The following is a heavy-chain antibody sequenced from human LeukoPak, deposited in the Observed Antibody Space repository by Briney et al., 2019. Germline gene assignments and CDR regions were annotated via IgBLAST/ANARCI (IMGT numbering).Heavy chain of an antibody. D-gene: IGHD6-19*01. V-gene: IGHV4-59*01. CDR2: IYYSGRT. CDR1: GDSLSTYY. Sequence: SETLSLTCTVSGDSLSTYYWSWIRQPPGKGLEWIGYIYYSGRTNYNPSLKSRVTISVDTSKSQFSLKLSSVSAADTAVYYCARIESSGWYRVYWGQGILVTVPS. J-gene: IGHJ4*02. CDR3: ARIESSGWYRVY.